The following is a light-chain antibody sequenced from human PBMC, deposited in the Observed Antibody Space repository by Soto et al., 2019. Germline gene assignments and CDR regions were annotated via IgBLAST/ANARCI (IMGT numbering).Light chain of an antibody. CDR1: SGHSNYA. CDR3: QTWVTGIHI. CDR2: LNSDGSH. V-gene: IGLV4-69*01. J-gene: IGLJ2*01. Sequence: CLGASVKLTCTLSSGHSNYAIAWHQQQPEKGPRFLMKLNSDGSHSKGDGIPDRFSGSSSGAERYLTISTLQSEDEADYYCQTWVTGIHIFGGGTQLTVL.